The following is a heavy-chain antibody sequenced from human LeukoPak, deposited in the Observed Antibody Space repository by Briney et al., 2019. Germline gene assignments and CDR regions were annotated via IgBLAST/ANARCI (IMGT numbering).Heavy chain of an antibody. Sequence: KPSETLSLTCVVHGGSLSGSFWSWIRQPPGKGLEWIGEIKHSGGTNYNVSLKSRLTMSLDTSKNQFSLKLTSVSAADTAVYYRAREFRNWFDPWGQGTLVTVSA. CDR2: IKHSGGT. J-gene: IGHJ5*02. CDR3: AREFRNWFDP. V-gene: IGHV4-34*01. CDR1: GGSLSGSF.